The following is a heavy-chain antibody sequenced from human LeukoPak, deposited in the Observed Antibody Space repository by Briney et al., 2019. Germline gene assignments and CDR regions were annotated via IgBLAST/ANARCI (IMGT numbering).Heavy chain of an antibody. D-gene: IGHD3-3*01. V-gene: IGHV4-59*01. CDR2: IYYSGST. Sequence: SETLSLTCTVSGGSISSYYWSWVRQPPGKGLEWIGYIYYSGSTNYNPSLKSRVTISVDTSKNQFSLKLSSVTAADTAVYYCARGRFWSGYYLFDIWGQGTMVIVSS. J-gene: IGHJ3*02. CDR3: ARGRFWSGYYLFDI. CDR1: GGSISSYY.